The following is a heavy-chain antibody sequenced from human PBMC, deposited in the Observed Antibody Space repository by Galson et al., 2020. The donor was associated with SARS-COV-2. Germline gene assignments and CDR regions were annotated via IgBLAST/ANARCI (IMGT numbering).Heavy chain of an antibody. Sequence: GESLKISCAASNFTFALYTMNWVRQAPGKGLEWVASISRGSDYFYYADSVKGRFTISRDNANTSLFLQMNSLRAEDTAVYYCASTGYTSGYADFWGHGTLVAVSS. D-gene: IGHD5-18*01. CDR1: NFTFALYT. V-gene: IGHV3-21*01. CDR3: ASTGYTSGYADF. J-gene: IGHJ4*01. CDR2: ISRGSDYF.